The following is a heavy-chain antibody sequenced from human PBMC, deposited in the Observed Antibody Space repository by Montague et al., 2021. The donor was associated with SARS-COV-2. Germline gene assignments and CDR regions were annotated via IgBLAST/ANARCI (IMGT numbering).Heavy chain of an antibody. D-gene: IGHD3-3*01. J-gene: IGHJ6*03. CDR3: SRGDFVVVIIPYYDYMDV. Sequence: SETLSLTCTVSGGSISSSSYYWGWIRQPPGKGLEWIGSIHNSGSTYYNPSLKSRVTISVDTSKNQFSLKLNSVTAADTAVYFCSRGDFVVVIIPYYDYMDVWGKGTTVTVSS. V-gene: IGHV4-39*01. CDR2: IHNSGST. CDR1: GGSISSSSYY.